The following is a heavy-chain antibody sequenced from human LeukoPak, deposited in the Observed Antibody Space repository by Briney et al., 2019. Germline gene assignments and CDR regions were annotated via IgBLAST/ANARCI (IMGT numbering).Heavy chain of an antibody. Sequence: GGSLRLSCAASGFTFSSYSMNWVRQAPGKGLEWVSSIGSSSSYIYYADSVKGRFTISRDNAKNSLYLQMNSLRAEDTAVYYCARDHVAAHDYWGQGTLVTVSS. CDR3: ARDHVAAHDY. V-gene: IGHV3-21*01. CDR2: IGSSSSYI. CDR1: GFTFSSYS. J-gene: IGHJ4*02. D-gene: IGHD2-15*01.